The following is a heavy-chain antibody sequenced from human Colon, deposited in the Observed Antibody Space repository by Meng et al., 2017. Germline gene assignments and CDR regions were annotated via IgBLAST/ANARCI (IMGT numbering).Heavy chain of an antibody. J-gene: IGHJ4*02. CDR1: GFTFSSYG. CDR2: IWYDGSNK. V-gene: IGHV3-33*01. Sequence: GESLKISCAASGFTFSSYGMHWVRQAPGKGLEWVAVIWYDGSNKYYADAVKGRFTISRDNSKNTLYLQMNSLRAEDTAVYYCARAQYYYDSSGYWTPYYFDYWGQGTRVTVSS. D-gene: IGHD3-22*01. CDR3: ARAQYYYDSSGYWTPYYFDY.